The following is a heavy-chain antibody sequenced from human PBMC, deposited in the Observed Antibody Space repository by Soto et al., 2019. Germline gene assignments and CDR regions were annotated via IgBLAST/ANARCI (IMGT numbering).Heavy chain of an antibody. J-gene: IGHJ5*02. CDR2: VYFSGNT. D-gene: IGHD6-25*01. CDR3: GSVRPSGYVLS. Sequence: SLTCTVSVGSFSSYYWTWIRQSPGKGLEWIGYVYFSGNTNYNPSLKSRVTISIDTSKNQFSLRLASVTAADTAFYYCGSVRPSGYVLSWGQGTLVTASS. V-gene: IGHV4-59*01. CDR1: VGSFSSYY.